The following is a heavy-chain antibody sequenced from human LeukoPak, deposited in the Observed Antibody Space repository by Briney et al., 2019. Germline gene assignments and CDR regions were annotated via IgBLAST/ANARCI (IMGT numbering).Heavy chain of an antibody. Sequence: GGSLRLSCAASGFTVSSNYMSWVRQAPGKGLEWVSVIYSGGSTYYADPVKGRFTISRDNSKNTLYLQMNSLRAEDTAVYYCARDLVVPAVRKYYYMDVWGKGTTVTVSS. CDR2: IYSGGST. J-gene: IGHJ6*03. CDR1: GFTVSSNY. D-gene: IGHD2-2*01. CDR3: ARDLVVPAVRKYYYMDV. V-gene: IGHV3-66*02.